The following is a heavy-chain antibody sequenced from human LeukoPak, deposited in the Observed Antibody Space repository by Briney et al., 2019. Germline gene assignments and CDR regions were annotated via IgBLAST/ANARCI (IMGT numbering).Heavy chain of an antibody. Sequence: GASVKVSCKASGYTFTSYYMHWVRQAPGQGLEWMGIINPSGGSTSYSQKFQGRVTMTRDTSTSTVYMELSSLRSEDTAVYYCARDSTTSIAAAGPSFVDYWGQGTLVTVSS. J-gene: IGHJ4*02. D-gene: IGHD6-13*01. CDR3: ARDSTTSIAAAGPSFVDY. CDR2: INPSGGST. CDR1: GYTFTSYY. V-gene: IGHV1-46*01.